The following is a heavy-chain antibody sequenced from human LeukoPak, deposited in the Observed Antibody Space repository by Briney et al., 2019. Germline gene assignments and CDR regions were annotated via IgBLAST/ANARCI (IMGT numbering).Heavy chain of an antibody. Sequence: GGSLRLSCAASGFTFSSYSMNWVRQAPGKGLEWVSYISSGSTTIYYADSVKGRLTISRDNAKNSLYLQMNSLRDEDTAVYYCARDRGVTTRPRGYFDFRGQGTLVTVSS. CDR2: ISSGSTTI. CDR1: GFTFSSYS. J-gene: IGHJ4*02. V-gene: IGHV3-48*02. D-gene: IGHD1-1*01. CDR3: ARDRGVTTRPRGYFDF.